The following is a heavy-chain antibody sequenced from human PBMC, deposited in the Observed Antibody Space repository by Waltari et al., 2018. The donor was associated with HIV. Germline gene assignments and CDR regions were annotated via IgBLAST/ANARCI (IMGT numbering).Heavy chain of an antibody. CDR3: ARAESTTWANFDF. D-gene: IGHD1-26*01. CDR1: GYTFAAYY. J-gene: IGHJ4*02. CDR2: INPTEGDT. Sequence: QVQLVQSGSEVKNSGASVRVSCHTSGYTFAAYYIYWMRQAPGEGLEWLGWINPTEGDTGYAQKFQGGLSVTRDTSTGTVYMSLSRLRSDDTATYYCARAESTTWANFDFWGQGTLVSVSS. V-gene: IGHV1-2*02.